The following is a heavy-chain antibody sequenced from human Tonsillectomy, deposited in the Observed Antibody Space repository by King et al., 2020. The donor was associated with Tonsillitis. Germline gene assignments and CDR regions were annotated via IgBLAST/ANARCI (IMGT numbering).Heavy chain of an antibody. V-gene: IGHV4-59*08. CDR2: FYDSGTM. J-gene: IGHJ3*02. CDR3: ARHGQGDTFPPGFDI. Sequence: VQLQESGPGLVKPSETLSLTCTVSGGSMSSYYWSWIRQPPGKGLEWIGCFYDSGTMNFKPSLRSRVTISIDMSKNQFSLSLSSVTAADTAVYFVARHGQGDTFPPGFDIWGQRTMVTVSS. CDR1: GGSMSSYY. D-gene: IGHD1-26*01.